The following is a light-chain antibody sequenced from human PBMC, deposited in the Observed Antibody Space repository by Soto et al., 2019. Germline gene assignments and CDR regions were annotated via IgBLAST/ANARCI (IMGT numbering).Light chain of an antibody. V-gene: IGKV3-20*01. Sequence: IVLTQSPGTLSLSPGARATLSCRASQSVTSSCLAWYQQKPGQAPRLLIYGASSRATGIPDRFSGSGSGTDFTLTISRLEPEDFAVYYCQQYANSPRTVGQGTEVDIK. CDR3: QQYANSPRT. CDR2: GAS. CDR1: QSVTSSC. J-gene: IGKJ1*01.